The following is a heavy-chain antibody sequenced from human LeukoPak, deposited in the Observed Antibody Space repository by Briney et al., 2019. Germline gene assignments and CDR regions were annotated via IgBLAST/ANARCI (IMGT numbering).Heavy chain of an antibody. D-gene: IGHD2-15*01. CDR3: ARGRYSAGDKWFDP. V-gene: IGHV4-59*01. CDR2: VYYSGST. CDR1: GGSISSYY. Sequence: KSSETLSLTCTVSGGSISSYYWSWIRQPPGKGLEWIGYVYYSGSTNYNPSLKSRVTMSVDTSKNQFSLKLNSMTAADTAVYYCARGRYSAGDKWFDPWGQGTLVTVSS. J-gene: IGHJ5*02.